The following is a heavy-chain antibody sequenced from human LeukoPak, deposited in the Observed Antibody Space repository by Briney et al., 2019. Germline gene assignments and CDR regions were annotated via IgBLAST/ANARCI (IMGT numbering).Heavy chain of an antibody. Sequence: SETLSLTCTVSGGSISSNTYYWGWIRQSPGKGLEWIGSISYSGSAYYNPSLKSRVTISVDTSKNQFSLKLSSVTAADTAVYYCARDAEAQVGWFDPWGQGTLVTVSS. CDR3: ARDAEAQVGWFDP. J-gene: IGHJ5*02. V-gene: IGHV4-39*07. CDR2: ISYSGSA. D-gene: IGHD1-26*01. CDR1: GGSISSNTYY.